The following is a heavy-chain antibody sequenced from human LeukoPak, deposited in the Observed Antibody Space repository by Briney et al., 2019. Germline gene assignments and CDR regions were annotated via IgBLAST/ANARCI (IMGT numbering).Heavy chain of an antibody. D-gene: IGHD3-10*01. CDR3: ASTGPRYYGSGKYYFDY. V-gene: IGHV4-34*01. Sequence: SETLSLTCAVYGGSFSDYYWSWIRQPPGKGLEWIGEINHSGSTNYNPSLKSRVTISVDTSKNQFSLKLSSVTAADTAVYYCASTGPRYYGSGKYYFDYWGQGTLVTVSS. J-gene: IGHJ4*02. CDR2: INHSGST. CDR1: GGSFSDYY.